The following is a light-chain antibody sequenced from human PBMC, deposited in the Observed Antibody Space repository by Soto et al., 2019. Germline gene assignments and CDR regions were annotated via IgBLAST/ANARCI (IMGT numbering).Light chain of an antibody. CDR3: MQGTRSIT. V-gene: IGKV2-30*01. Sequence: VMTQFPLSLPVTLGQPASISCRSSQSLVYSDGNTYLSWFHQRPGQSPRRLSYKVSNRDSGVPDRISGTGSGTDFTLQISRVETEDVGIYYCMQGTRSITFGQETRLEIK. J-gene: IGKJ5*01. CDR1: QSLVYSDGNTY. CDR2: KVS.